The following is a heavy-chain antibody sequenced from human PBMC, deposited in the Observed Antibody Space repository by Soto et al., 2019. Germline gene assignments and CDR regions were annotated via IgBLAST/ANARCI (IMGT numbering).Heavy chain of an antibody. Sequence: WASVKVSCKASGYTFTSYGISWVRQAPGQGLEWMGWISAYNGNTNYAQKLQGRVTMTTDTSTSTAYMELRSLRSDDTAVYYCARDPDSHYNDSHASSYPWGQGTLVTVSS. CDR1: GYTFTSYG. D-gene: IGHD3-22*01. CDR2: ISAYNGNT. CDR3: ARDPDSHYNDSHASSYP. V-gene: IGHV1-18*01. J-gene: IGHJ5*02.